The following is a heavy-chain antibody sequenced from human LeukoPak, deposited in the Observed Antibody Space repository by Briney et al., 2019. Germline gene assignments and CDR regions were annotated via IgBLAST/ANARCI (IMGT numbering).Heavy chain of an antibody. V-gene: IGHV3-21*01. D-gene: IGHD6-13*01. Sequence: GGSLRLSCAASGFTFSSYSMNWVRQAPGKGLEWVSSINILSNYIYYADSVKGRFTISRDNAMNSLYLQMNSPRAYDTAVYYCARDSHSSSWYSEFDYWGQGTLVTVSS. CDR2: INILSNYI. CDR3: ARDSHSSSWYSEFDY. CDR1: GFTFSSYS. J-gene: IGHJ4*02.